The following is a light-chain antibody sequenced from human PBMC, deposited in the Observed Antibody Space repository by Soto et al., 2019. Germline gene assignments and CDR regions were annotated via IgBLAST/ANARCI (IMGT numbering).Light chain of an antibody. Sequence: QAVVTQESSLTVSPGGTVTLTCGSSTGPVTSGHWPYWFQQRPGQVPKTLIYDTNNRHSWTPARFSGSLLGGKAALTLSGAQPEDEAEYCSLSHSAVVVFGGGTKLTVL. CDR3: SLSHSAVVV. V-gene: IGLV7-46*01. J-gene: IGLJ2*01. CDR1: TGPVTSGHW. CDR2: DTN.